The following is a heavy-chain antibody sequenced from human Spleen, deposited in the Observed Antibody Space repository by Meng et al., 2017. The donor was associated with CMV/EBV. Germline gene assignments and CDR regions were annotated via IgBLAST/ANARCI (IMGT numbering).Heavy chain of an antibody. V-gene: IGHV1-69*02. CDR3: ARGSLILRYFDWLWYYYGMDV. CDR2: IIPILDLA. D-gene: IGHD3-9*01. CDR1: GGTFSSYN. Sequence: SVKVSCKAPGGTFSSYNINWVRRAPGQGLEWMGRIIPILDLANYAQKFQGRVTITADKSTSTAYMELSSLRSEDTAVYYCARGSLILRYFDWLWYYYGMDVWGQGTTVTVSS. J-gene: IGHJ6*02.